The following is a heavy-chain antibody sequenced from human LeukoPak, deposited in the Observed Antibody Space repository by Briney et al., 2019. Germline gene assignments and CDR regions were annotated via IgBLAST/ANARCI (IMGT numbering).Heavy chain of an antibody. CDR3: ARTGKAYSSSFDY. CDR2: IYTNGNT. Sequence: SETLSLTCTVSGGSISSYYWSWIRQPAGKGLEWLGRIYTNGNTDYNPSLKSRVTMSVDTSKNQFSLKLSSVTAADTAVYYCARTGKAYSSSFDYWGQGTLVTVSS. CDR1: GGSISSYY. V-gene: IGHV4-4*07. D-gene: IGHD6-6*01. J-gene: IGHJ4*02.